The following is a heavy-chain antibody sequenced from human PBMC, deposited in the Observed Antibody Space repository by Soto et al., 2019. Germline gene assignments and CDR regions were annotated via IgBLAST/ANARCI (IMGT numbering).Heavy chain of an antibody. V-gene: IGHV3-48*02. D-gene: IGHD4-17*01. Sequence: EVQLVESGGGLVQPGGSLRVSCAASGFIFSDYSMNWVRRAPGKGLEWLSYISSDSGAIYYADSVKGRFTISRDNARNSLYLQMNSLRDEDTAVYYCAREPSGGDDYGDPRESWGQGTLVTVSS. J-gene: IGHJ5*02. CDR3: AREPSGGDDYGDPRES. CDR2: ISSDSGAI. CDR1: GFIFSDYS.